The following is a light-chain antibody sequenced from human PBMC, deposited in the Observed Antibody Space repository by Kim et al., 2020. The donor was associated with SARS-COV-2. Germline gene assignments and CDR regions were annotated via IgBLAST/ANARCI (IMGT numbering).Light chain of an antibody. CDR3: QSYDSSLSALYV. CDR1: SSNIGAGYD. CDR2: DNS. Sequence: VTIPCTGSSSNIGAGYDVHWYQQLPGTAPKLLIYDNSNRPSGVPDRFSGSKSGTSASLAITGLQAEDEADYYCQSYDSSLSALYVFGTGTKVTVL. J-gene: IGLJ1*01. V-gene: IGLV1-40*01.